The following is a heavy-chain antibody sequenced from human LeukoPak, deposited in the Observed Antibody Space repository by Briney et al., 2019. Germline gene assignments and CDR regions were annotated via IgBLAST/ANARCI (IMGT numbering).Heavy chain of an antibody. CDR2: INPNSGGT. CDR3: ARVPTPSGDFDRFFDY. CDR1: GYTFTGYY. Sequence: SVKVSCKASGYTFTGYYMHWVRQAPGQGLEWMGWINPNSGGTNYAQKFQGRVTMTRDTSISTAYMELSRLRSDDTAVYYCARVPTPSGDFDRFFDYWGQGTLVTVSS. D-gene: IGHD3-9*01. V-gene: IGHV1-2*02. J-gene: IGHJ4*02.